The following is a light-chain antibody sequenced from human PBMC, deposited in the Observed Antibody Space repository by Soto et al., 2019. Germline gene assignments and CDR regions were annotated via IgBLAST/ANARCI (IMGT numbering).Light chain of an antibody. V-gene: IGKV1-39*01. J-gene: IGKJ2*01. CDR3: QQGYSTPQT. Sequence: DIQMTQSPSSLSASVGDRVIITCRSSQSIANYLNWYQHKPGEAPKLLIYAASRVPGVVPPRFSGSGSGTDFTLTISSMQPEDFASYYCQQGYSTPQTFGQGTKLEIK. CDR1: QSIANY. CDR2: AAS.